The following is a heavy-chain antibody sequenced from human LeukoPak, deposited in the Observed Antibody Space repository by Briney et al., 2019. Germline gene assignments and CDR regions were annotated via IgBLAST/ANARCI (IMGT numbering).Heavy chain of an antibody. D-gene: IGHD2-21*01. V-gene: IGHV3-30*04. CDR3: ARDGSEIAAYYFDS. Sequence: PGRSLRLSCAASGLTFSAYAMHWVRQVPGKGLEWLAVIAYDGRDKRYADSVKGRLSISRDNSKNTLYLQVNSLRAEDTAAYYCARDGSEIAAYYFDSWGQGALVTVSS. CDR1: GLTFSAYA. J-gene: IGHJ4*02. CDR2: IAYDGRDK.